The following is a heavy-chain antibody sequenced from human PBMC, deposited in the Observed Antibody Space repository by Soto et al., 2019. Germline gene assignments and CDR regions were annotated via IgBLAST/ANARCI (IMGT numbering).Heavy chain of an antibody. CDR2: ISGSGGST. J-gene: IGHJ4*02. D-gene: IGHD6-19*01. CDR3: AKSTSSGWQILDY. Sequence: EVQLLESGGGLVQPGGSLRLSCAASGFTFSSYAMSWVRQAPGKGLEWVSAISGSGGSTYYADSVKGRFTIPRDNSKNTLYLQMNSLRAEDTAVYYCAKSTSSGWQILDYWGQGTLVTVSS. CDR1: GFTFSSYA. V-gene: IGHV3-23*01.